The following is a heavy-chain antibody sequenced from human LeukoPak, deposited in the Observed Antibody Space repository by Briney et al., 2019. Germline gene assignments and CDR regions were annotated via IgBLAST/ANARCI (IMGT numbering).Heavy chain of an antibody. CDR2: ISSSGGST. Sequence: GGSLRLSCTASGFTFSSHAMSWVRQAPGKGLEWVSGISSSGGSTYYADSVKGRLTISKDNSKNTLYLQMNSLRAEDTAVYYCAKAADVLLWFGEPGGYYFDYWGQGTLVTVSS. D-gene: IGHD3-10*01. CDR3: AKAADVLLWFGEPGGYYFDY. J-gene: IGHJ4*02. CDR1: GFTFSSHA. V-gene: IGHV3-23*01.